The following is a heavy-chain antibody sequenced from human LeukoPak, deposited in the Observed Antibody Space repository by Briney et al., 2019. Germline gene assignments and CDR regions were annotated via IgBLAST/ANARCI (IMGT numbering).Heavy chain of an antibody. CDR3: ARAGVGVVVPAAAYYYYYYMDV. CDR2: MNPNSGKT. D-gene: IGHD2-2*01. Sequence: ASVNVSCKASRYTFTSYDINWVRQATGQGLEWMGWMNPNSGKTGYAQKFQGRVTMTRNTSISTAYMELSSLRSEDTAVYYCARAGVGVVVPAAAYYYYYYMDVWGKGTTVTVSS. CDR1: RYTFTSYD. V-gene: IGHV1-8*01. J-gene: IGHJ6*03.